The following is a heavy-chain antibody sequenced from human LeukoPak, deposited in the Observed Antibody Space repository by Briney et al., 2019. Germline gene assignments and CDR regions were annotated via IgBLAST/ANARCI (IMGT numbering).Heavy chain of an antibody. D-gene: IGHD3-3*01. CDR1: GFIFNDYW. J-gene: IGHJ4*02. V-gene: IGHV3-74*01. CDR3: VASRWSGALDF. Sequence: GGSLRLSCAASGFIFNDYWMLWVRQVPGKGLVWVSRIDRDGAPRIYADSVKGRFTVSRDNARRALYLQMNSLKEEDTAIYYCVASRWSGALDFWGQGSLVTVSS. CDR2: IDRDGAPR.